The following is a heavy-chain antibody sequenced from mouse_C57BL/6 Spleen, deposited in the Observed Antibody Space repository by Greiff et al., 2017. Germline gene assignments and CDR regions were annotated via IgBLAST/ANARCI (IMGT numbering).Heavy chain of an antibody. Sequence: EVHLVESGPGLVKPSQSLSLTCSVTGYSITSGYYWNWIRQFPGNKLEWMGYISYDGSNNYNPSLKNRISITRDTSKNQFFMKLNSVTTEDTATYYCAREVLRDFDVWGTGTTVTVSS. CDR2: ISYDGSN. V-gene: IGHV3-6*01. J-gene: IGHJ1*03. CDR3: AREVLRDFDV. CDR1: GYSITSGYY. D-gene: IGHD1-1*01.